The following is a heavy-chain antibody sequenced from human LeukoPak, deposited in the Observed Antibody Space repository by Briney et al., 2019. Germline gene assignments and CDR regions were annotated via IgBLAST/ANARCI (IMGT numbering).Heavy chain of an antibody. CDR3: AKGPGSSYYYYFDN. CDR2: ISVSGGNT. Sequence: RGSLRLSCAASGFTFSCYAMNWVRQAPGKALEWVSGISVSGGNTYYADSVKGRFTISRDNSMNTLYLQMNSLRAEDTAIYYCAKGPGSSYYYYFDNWGQGTLVTVSS. V-gene: IGHV3-23*01. J-gene: IGHJ4*02. CDR1: GFTFSCYA. D-gene: IGHD3-22*01.